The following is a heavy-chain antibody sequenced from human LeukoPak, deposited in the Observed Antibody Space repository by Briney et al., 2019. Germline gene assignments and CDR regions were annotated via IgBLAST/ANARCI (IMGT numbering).Heavy chain of an antibody. J-gene: IGHJ4*02. CDR3: ARAEGSGSPFDY. CDR2: ISYDGSNK. D-gene: IGHD3-10*01. Sequence: GGSLRLSCAASGFTFSSYAMHWVRQAPGKGREGVAVISYDGSNKYYADSVKGRFTISRDNSKNTLYLQMNSLRAEDTAVYYCARAEGSGSPFDYWGQGTLVTVSS. CDR1: GFTFSSYA. V-gene: IGHV3-30*04.